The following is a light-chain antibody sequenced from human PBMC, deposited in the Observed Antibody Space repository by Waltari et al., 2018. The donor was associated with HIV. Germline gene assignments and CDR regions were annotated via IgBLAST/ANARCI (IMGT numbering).Light chain of an antibody. CDR2: DVS. CDR3: TSYASITSWV. CDR1: SSDVVDLNF. Sequence: QSALTQPASVSGSPGQSITFPCTGTSSDVVDLNFVSWYPKHPGKAPTLIIYDVSHRPPGVSERFSGYKSGNTASPTISGLQAEEEADYYCTSYASITSWVFGGGTKVTVL. V-gene: IGLV2-14*03. J-gene: IGLJ3*02.